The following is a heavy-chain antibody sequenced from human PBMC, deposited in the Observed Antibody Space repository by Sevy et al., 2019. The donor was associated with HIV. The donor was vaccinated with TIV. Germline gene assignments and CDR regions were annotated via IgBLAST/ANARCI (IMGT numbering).Heavy chain of an antibody. CDR2: ITSNGNTI. V-gene: IGHV3-11*01. CDR3: ASSLLVDGRWGPPYGMDV. J-gene: IGHJ6*02. Sequence: GGCLRLSCAASGFIFSDRYMNWIRQAPGKGLEWIAYITSNGNTIYYADSVKGRFTISRDNAKNSLFLQMNSLRAEDTAVYYCASSLLVDGRWGPPYGMDVWGQGTTVTVSS. D-gene: IGHD3-16*01. CDR1: GFIFSDRY.